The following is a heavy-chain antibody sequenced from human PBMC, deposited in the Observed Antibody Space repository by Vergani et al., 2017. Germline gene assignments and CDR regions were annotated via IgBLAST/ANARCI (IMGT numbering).Heavy chain of an antibody. V-gene: IGHV3-48*01. D-gene: IGHD2-2*01. J-gene: IGHJ4*02. Sequence: EVQLVESGGGLVQPGGSLRLSCAASGFTFSSYSMKWVRQAPGKGLEWVSYISSSSSTIYYADSVKGRFTIARDNANNSLYLQMNSLRAEDTAVYYCARGYQLLDYWGQGTLVTVSS. CDR1: GFTFSSYS. CDR3: ARGYQLLDY. CDR2: ISSSSSTI.